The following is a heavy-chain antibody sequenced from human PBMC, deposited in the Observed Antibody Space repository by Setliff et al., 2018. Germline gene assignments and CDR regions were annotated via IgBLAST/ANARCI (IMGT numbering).Heavy chain of an antibody. CDR3: TRDGEGDYYYYYMDV. D-gene: IGHD3-10*01. CDR2: IRSKAYGGTT. CDR1: GFTFGDYA. Sequence: PGGSLRLSCTASGFTFGDYAMSWVRQAPGKGLEWVGFIRSKAYGGTTEYAASVKGGFTISRDDSKSIAYLQMNSLKTEDTAVYYCTRDGEGDYYYYYMDVWGKGTTVTVSS. J-gene: IGHJ6*03. V-gene: IGHV3-49*04.